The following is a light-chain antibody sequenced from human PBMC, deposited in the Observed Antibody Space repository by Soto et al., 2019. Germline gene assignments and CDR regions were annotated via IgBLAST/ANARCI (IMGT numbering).Light chain of an antibody. CDR1: GSDISAYNY. CDR2: EVG. CDR3: SSYTSSSTVV. V-gene: IGLV2-14*01. J-gene: IGLJ2*01. Sequence: QSALTQPASVSGSPGQSITISCTGTGSDISAYNYVSWYQQHPGKAPKLMIYEVGDRPSGLSNRFSGSKSGNTASLTISRLQAEDEADYYCSSYTSSSTVVFGGGTKLTVL.